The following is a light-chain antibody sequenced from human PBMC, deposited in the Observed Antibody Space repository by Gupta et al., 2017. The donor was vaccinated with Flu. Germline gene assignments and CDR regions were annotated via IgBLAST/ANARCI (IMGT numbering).Light chain of an antibody. J-gene: IGKJ1*01. V-gene: IGKV1-39*01. CDR2: AAS. Sequence: PSPLSASVGDRVTIACRASQSISNYLNWYQQKPGKAPKLLIYAASSLQSGVPSRFSGSGSGTDFTLTISSLQPEDFATYYCQQSDSTPWTFGQGTKVEIK. CDR1: QSISNY. CDR3: QQSDSTPWT.